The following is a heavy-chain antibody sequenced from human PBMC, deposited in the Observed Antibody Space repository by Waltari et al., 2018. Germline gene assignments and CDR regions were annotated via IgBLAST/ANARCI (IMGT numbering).Heavy chain of an antibody. Sequence: QVQLQESGPGLVKPSQTLSLTCTFSGGSISSGSYYWSWIRPPAGKGLEWIGRIYTSGSTNYNPDLKSRVTISVDTSKNQCSLKLSSVTAADTAVYYCARVPTPSISSSSSAFDYWGQGTLVTVSS. CDR3: ARVPTPSISSSSSAFDY. CDR1: GGSISSGSYY. CDR2: IYTSGST. J-gene: IGHJ4*02. D-gene: IGHD6-6*01. V-gene: IGHV4-61*02.